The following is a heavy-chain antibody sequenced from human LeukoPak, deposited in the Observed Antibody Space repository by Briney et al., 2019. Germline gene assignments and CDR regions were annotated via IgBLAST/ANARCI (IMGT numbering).Heavy chain of an antibody. J-gene: IGHJ4*02. Sequence: GGSLRLSCAASEFTFDSYAMNWVRQAPGKGLEWVSAISGSGANTYYANSVKGRFTISRDNSKSTLFLQMDGLRAEDTAIYYCAKTSVSSGWPELFDFWGQGTLVTVSS. CDR2: ISGSGANT. CDR3: AKTSVSSGWPELFDF. V-gene: IGHV3-23*01. CDR1: EFTFDSYA. D-gene: IGHD6-19*01.